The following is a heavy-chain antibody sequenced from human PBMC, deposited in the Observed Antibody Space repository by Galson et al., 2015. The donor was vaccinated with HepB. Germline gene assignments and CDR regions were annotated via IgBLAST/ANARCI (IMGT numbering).Heavy chain of an antibody. V-gene: IGHV3-53*01. CDR1: GFSVSNNY. Sequence: SLRLSCAASGFSVSNNYLSWVRQAPGKGLEWVSVIYSGGSTYYADFVKGRFTISRDNSKNTLYLQMNGLRAEDTAVYYCARDFRQCSGGTCYSVFDHWGQGTLVTVSS. J-gene: IGHJ4*02. D-gene: IGHD2-15*01. CDR3: ARDFRQCSGGTCYSVFDH. CDR2: IYSGGST.